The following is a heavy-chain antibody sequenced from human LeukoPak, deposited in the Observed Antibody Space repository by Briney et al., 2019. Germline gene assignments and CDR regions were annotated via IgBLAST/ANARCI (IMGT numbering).Heavy chain of an antibody. J-gene: IGHJ5*02. CDR2: ISGSGGST. V-gene: IGHV3-23*01. D-gene: IGHD2-8*01. CDR1: GLTFSSYA. CDR3: AKDRVYEIFYSRFDP. Sequence: PGGSLRLSCAASGLTFSSYAMSWVRQAPGKGLEWVSAISGSGGSTYYADSVKGRFTISRDNSKNTLYLQMNSLRAEDTAVYYCAKDRVYEIFYSRFDPWGQGTLVTVSS.